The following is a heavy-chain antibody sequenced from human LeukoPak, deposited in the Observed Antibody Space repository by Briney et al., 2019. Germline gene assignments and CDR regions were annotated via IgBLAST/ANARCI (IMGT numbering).Heavy chain of an antibody. V-gene: IGHV1-8*01. CDR3: ARGWSGYDWRGGAQTFDY. D-gene: IGHD5-12*01. Sequence: ASVKVSCKASGCTFTSYDINWVRQATGQGLEWMGWMNPNSGNTGYAQKFQGRVTMTRNTSISTAYMELSSLRSEDTAVYYCARGWSGYDWRGGAQTFDYWGQGTLVTVSS. J-gene: IGHJ4*02. CDR1: GCTFTSYD. CDR2: MNPNSGNT.